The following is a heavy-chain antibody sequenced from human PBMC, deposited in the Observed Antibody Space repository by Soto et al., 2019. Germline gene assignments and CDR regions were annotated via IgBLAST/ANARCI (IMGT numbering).Heavy chain of an antibody. CDR3: ARDGKNYGGVDW. Sequence: EVLLVESGGGMVQPGGSLRLSCEVSGFTFSSYEMNWVRQAPGKGLEWVSYISSSGRTTYNADSVKGRFTISRDNAKNSLYLQMNSLRAEDTAVYYCARDGKNYGGVDWWGQGTLVTVSS. CDR1: GFTFSSYE. J-gene: IGHJ4*02. CDR2: ISSSGRTT. D-gene: IGHD4-17*01. V-gene: IGHV3-48*03.